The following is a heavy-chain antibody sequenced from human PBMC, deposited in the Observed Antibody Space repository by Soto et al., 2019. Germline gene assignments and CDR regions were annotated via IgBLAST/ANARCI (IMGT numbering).Heavy chain of an antibody. CDR1: GGSFSGYY. D-gene: IGHD1-26*01. CDR2: INHSGST. CDR3: ARGPRLVGASHSFDY. J-gene: IGHJ4*02. V-gene: IGHV4-34*01. Sequence: QVQLQQWGAGLLKPSETLSLTCAVYGGSFSGYYWSWIRQPPGKGLEWIGEINHSGSTNYNPSLKRRVTISVDTSKNHSSLKLSAVTAAETAVYYCARGPRLVGASHSFDYWGQGTLVTVSS.